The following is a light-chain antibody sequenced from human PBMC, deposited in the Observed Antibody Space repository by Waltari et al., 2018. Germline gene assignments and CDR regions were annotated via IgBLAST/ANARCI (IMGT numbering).Light chain of an antibody. V-gene: IGKV3-20*01. CDR2: GAS. J-gene: IGKJ4*01. CDR1: QTVRTTY. Sequence: EIVLTQSPGTLSLSPGERATLSCRASQTVRTTYLAWYQQEPGQAPTLLISGASRRATGIPDRVSGSGSGTDFSLTISILEPEDFAVYYCQQYDIAPLTFGGGTKVEIK. CDR3: QQYDIAPLT.